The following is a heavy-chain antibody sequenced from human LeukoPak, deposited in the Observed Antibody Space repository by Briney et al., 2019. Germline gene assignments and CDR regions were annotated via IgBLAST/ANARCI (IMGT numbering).Heavy chain of an antibody. CDR3: ARGGPVLRYFDEGP. J-gene: IGHJ4*02. CDR2: ISSNGGST. D-gene: IGHD3-9*01. CDR1: GFTFSSYA. Sequence: PGGSLRLSCAASGFTFSSYAMHWVRQAPGKGLEYVSAISSNGGSTYYANSVKGRFTISRDNSKNTLYLQMGSLRAEDMAVYYCARGGPVLRYFDEGPWGQGTLVTVSS. V-gene: IGHV3-64*01.